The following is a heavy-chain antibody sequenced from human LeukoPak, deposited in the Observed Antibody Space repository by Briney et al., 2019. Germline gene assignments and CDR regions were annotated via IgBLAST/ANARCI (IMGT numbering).Heavy chain of an antibody. Sequence: ASVKVSCKASGYTFTRYLMHWVRQAPGPGLAWMGIINPSGGSTNYPQKFQGRVTMTRDTSTSTVYMELSSLRSEDTAVYFCATGRDGYNSEYFQHWGQGTLVTVSS. CDR2: INPSGGST. J-gene: IGHJ1*01. V-gene: IGHV1-46*01. CDR3: ATGRDGYNSEYFQH. D-gene: IGHD5-24*01. CDR1: GYTFTRYL.